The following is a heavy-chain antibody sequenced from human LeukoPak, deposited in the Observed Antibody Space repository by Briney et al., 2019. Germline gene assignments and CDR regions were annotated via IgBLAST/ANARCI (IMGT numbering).Heavy chain of an antibody. V-gene: IGHV3-21*01. D-gene: IGHD3-10*01. CDR2: ISSSSYI. CDR3: ASSGTSRYYFDY. J-gene: IGHJ4*02. Sequence: KPGGSLRLSCAASGFTFSSYSMNWVRQAPGKGLEWVSSISSSSYIYYADSVKGRFTISRDNAKNSLYLQMNSLRAEDTAVYYCASSGTSRYYFDYWGQGTLVTVSS. CDR1: GFTFSSYS.